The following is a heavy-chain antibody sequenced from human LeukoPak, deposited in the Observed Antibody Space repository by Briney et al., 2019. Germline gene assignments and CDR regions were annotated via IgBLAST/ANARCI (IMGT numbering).Heavy chain of an antibody. CDR3: ARDSGDYYFDY. CDR2: ISSSSSTI. Sequence: PGGPLRLSCAASGFTFSHYYMNCIRHAPAKGLEWVSYISSSSSTIYYPDSIKGRFTISRDNAKNSLYLQMNSLRADDMAVYYCARDSGDYYFDYWGQGTLVTVSS. J-gene: IGHJ4*02. V-gene: IGHV3-11*01. CDR1: GFTFSHYY. D-gene: IGHD4-17*01.